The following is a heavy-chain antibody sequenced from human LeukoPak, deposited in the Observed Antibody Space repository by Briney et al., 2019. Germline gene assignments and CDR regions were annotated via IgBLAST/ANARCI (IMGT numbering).Heavy chain of an antibody. D-gene: IGHD6-6*01. V-gene: IGHV6-1*01. CDR3: ARDLGIAARNPPYGSEGFDP. J-gene: IGHJ5*02. Sequence: SQTLSLTCAISGDSVSSNSAAWNWIRQSPSRGLEWLGRTYYRSKWYNDYAVSVKSRITINPDTSKNQFSLQLNSVTPEDTAVYYCARDLGIAARNPPYGSEGFDPWGQGTLVTVSS. CDR2: TYYRSKWYN. CDR1: GDSVSSNSAA.